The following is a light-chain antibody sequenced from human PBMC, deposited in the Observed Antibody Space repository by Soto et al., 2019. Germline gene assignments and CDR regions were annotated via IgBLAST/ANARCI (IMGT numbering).Light chain of an antibody. CDR1: QSISSY. V-gene: IGKV1-39*01. J-gene: IGKJ1*01. CDR3: QQSYITSWT. Sequence: DIQMTQSPSSLSASVGDRVNITCRASQSISSYLNWYQQKPGKAPKLLIYAASSLQSGVPSRFSGSGSGTDFTLTISSLQPEDFATYYCQQSYITSWTFGQGTKVEIK. CDR2: AAS.